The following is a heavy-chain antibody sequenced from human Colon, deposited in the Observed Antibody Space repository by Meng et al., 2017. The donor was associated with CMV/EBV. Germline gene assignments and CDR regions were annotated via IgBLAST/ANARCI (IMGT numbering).Heavy chain of an antibody. D-gene: IGHD3-3*01. J-gene: IGHJ6*02. V-gene: IGHV1-2*02. CDR2: INPNSGGT. CDR3: ARDFIPFLSGYWDYYYGMDV. Sequence: ASVKVSCKTSGYTFTVYYIHWVRQAPGQGLEWMGWINPNSGGTNYAQKFQGRVTMTRDTSISTAYMEMSRLRSDDTAVYYCARDFIPFLSGYWDYYYGMDVWGQGTTVTV. CDR1: GYTFTVYY.